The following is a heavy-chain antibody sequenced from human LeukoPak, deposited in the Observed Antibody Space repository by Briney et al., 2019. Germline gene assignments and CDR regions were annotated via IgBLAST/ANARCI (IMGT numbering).Heavy chain of an antibody. Sequence: GGSLRLSCAASGFTFSGSARHWVRQASGKGLEWVGRIRSKANSYATAYAASVKGRFTISRDDSKNTAYLQMNSLKTEDTAVYYCTSAFRYYDSSGYYGIWGQGTMVTVSS. J-gene: IGHJ3*02. V-gene: IGHV3-73*01. D-gene: IGHD3-22*01. CDR1: GFTFSGSA. CDR2: IRSKANSYAT. CDR3: TSAFRYYDSSGYYGI.